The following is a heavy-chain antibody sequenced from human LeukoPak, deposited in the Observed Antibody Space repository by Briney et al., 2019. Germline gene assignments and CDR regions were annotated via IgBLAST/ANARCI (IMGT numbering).Heavy chain of an antibody. J-gene: IGHJ4*02. D-gene: IGHD6-19*01. CDR2: IYTSGST. CDR3: ASYSGGSGWYGYFDY. Sequence: SETLSLTCTVSGYSISSGYYWSWIRQPAGKGLEWIGRIYTSGSTNYNPSLKSRVTISVDTSKNQFSLKLSSVTAADTAVYYCASYSGGSGWYGYFDYWGQGTLVTVSS. CDR1: GYSISSGYY. V-gene: IGHV4-61*02.